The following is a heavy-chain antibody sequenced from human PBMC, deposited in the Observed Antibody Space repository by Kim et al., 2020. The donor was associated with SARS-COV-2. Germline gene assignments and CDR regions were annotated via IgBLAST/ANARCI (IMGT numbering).Heavy chain of an antibody. Sequence: GRFTISRDNPKNTLYLQMNSLRAEDTAVYYCAKRGRGADYYDSSGYYYDYWGQGTLVTVSS. CDR3: AKRGRGADYYDSSGYYYDY. J-gene: IGHJ4*02. D-gene: IGHD3-22*01. V-gene: IGHV3-23*01.